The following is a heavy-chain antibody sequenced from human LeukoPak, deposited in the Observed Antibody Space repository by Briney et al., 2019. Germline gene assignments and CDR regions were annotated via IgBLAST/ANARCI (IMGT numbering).Heavy chain of an antibody. V-gene: IGHV1-2*02. CDR3: ARDMGIAVAGRNY. J-gene: IGHJ4*02. CDR2: INPNSGGT. D-gene: IGHD6-19*01. Sequence: ASVKVSCKASGCTFTGYYIHWVRQAPGQGLEWMGWINPNSGGTNYAQKFQGRVTMTRDTSISTAYMELSRLRSDDTAVYYCARDMGIAVAGRNYWGQGTLVTVSS. CDR1: GCTFTGYY.